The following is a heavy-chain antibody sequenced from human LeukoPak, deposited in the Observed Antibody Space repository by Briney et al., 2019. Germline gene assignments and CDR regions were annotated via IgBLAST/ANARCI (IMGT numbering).Heavy chain of an antibody. J-gene: IGHJ4*02. D-gene: IGHD2-8*01. CDR1: GFTFSSYA. Sequence: GGSLRLSCAASGFTFSSYAMSWVRQAPGKGLEWVSAISASGGSTYYADSVKGRYTISRDNSKNTLYLQMNSLRAEDTAVYYCAKGYRANGVCYYYFDYWGQGTLVTVSS. CDR2: ISASGGST. CDR3: AKGYRANGVCYYYFDY. V-gene: IGHV3-23*01.